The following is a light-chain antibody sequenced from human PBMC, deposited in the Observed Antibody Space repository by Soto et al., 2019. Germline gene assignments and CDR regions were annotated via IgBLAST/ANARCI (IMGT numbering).Light chain of an antibody. V-gene: IGLV2-8*01. J-gene: IGLJ3*02. CDR3: SSYAASNNVYVV. CDR1: SSDVGGYNY. Sequence: QSALTQPPSASGSPGQSVTISCTGTSSDVGGYNYVSWYQQYPGRAPKLMIYEVTKRPSGVPDRFSGSKSGNTASLTVSGLQAEDEADYYCSSYAASNNVYVVFGRGTKLTVL. CDR2: EVT.